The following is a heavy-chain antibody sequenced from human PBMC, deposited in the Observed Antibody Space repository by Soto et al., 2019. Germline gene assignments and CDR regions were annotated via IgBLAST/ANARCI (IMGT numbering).Heavy chain of an antibody. Sequence: QVQLVQSGAEVKKPGPSLKFSCKASGGTFSSFAISWVRQAPGQGLEWMGGIIPIFGTTNYAQKFQGRVTITADESTSTAYMEVTTLRSEDTAVYYCARDRDHTYDYWGQGTLVTVSS. J-gene: IGHJ4*02. CDR3: ARDRDHTYDY. CDR1: GGTFSSFA. CDR2: IIPIFGTT. V-gene: IGHV1-69*01.